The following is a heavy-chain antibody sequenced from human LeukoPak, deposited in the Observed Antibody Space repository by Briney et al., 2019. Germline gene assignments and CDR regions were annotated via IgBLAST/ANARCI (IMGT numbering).Heavy chain of an antibody. CDR1: GGSMSSYY. CDR3: ARGRSGFGGNSDY. V-gene: IGHV4-59*01. CDR2: IYYSGSP. D-gene: IGHD4-23*01. Sequence: SETLSLXCNVSGGSMSSYYWNWIRQPPGKGLEWIGYIYYSGSPTYNPSLQSRVTISVDTSKNQFSLKLSSVTAADTAVYYCARGRSGFGGNSDYWGQGSPVTVSS. J-gene: IGHJ4*02.